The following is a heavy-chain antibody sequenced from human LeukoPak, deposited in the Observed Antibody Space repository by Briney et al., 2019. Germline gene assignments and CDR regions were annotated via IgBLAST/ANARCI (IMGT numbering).Heavy chain of an antibody. D-gene: IGHD6-13*01. Sequence: PSGGSLRLSCAASGFPFRSYEMHWLRQAPGKGLEWVAHISGSSGNILYSDSVKGRFSVSRDNANNVLYLQMNSLRVEDTAVYYCAREKIPALVFDPWGQGTLVTVSP. CDR2: ISGSSGNI. J-gene: IGHJ5*02. CDR3: AREKIPALVFDP. V-gene: IGHV3-48*03. CDR1: GFPFRSYE.